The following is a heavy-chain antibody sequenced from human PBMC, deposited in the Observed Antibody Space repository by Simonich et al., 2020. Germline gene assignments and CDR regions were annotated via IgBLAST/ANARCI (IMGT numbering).Heavy chain of an antibody. CDR3: ARRANWNWYFDL. CDR2: INHSVST. D-gene: IGHD1-1*01. Sequence: QVQLQQWGAGLLKPSETLSLTCAVYGGSFSGYYWSWIRQPPGKGLEWIGEINHSVSTNYNPSLKSRVTISVDTSKNQFSLKLSSVTAADTAVYYCARRANWNWYFDLWGRGTLVTVSS. CDR1: GGSFSGYY. V-gene: IGHV4-34*01. J-gene: IGHJ2*01.